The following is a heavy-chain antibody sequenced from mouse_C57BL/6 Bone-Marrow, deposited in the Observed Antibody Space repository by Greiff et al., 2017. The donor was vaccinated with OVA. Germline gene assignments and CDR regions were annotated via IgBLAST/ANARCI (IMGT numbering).Heavy chain of an antibody. CDR2: IYPSDSET. Sequence: QVQLQQPGAELVRPGSSVKLSCKASGYTFTSYWMDWVKQRPGQGLEWIGNIYPSDSETHYNQKFKDKATLTVDKSYSTAYMQISSLTSEDSAVYYCARITTVGYFDVWGTGTTVTVSS. J-gene: IGHJ1*03. CDR1: GYTFTSYW. V-gene: IGHV1-61*01. CDR3: ARITTVGYFDV. D-gene: IGHD1-1*01.